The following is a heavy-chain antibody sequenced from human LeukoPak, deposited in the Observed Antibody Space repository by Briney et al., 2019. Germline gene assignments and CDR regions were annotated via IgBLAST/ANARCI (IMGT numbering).Heavy chain of an antibody. CDR3: ARHVGGVLWFGELLGGYGMDV. CDR1: GYSFTSYW. V-gene: IGHV5-51*01. Sequence: GESLKISCKGSGYSFTSYWIGWVRQMPGKGLEWMGIIYPGDSDTRYSPSFQGQVTISADKSISTAYLQWSSLKASDTAMYYCARHVGGVLWFGELLGGYGMDVWGQGTTVTVSS. D-gene: IGHD3-10*01. CDR2: IYPGDSDT. J-gene: IGHJ6*02.